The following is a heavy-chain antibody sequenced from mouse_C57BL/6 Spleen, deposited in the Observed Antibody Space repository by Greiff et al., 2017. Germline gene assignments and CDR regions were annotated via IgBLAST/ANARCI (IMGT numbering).Heavy chain of an antibody. CDR1: GYTFTDYN. J-gene: IGHJ1*03. D-gene: IGHD2-10*01. CDR2: INPNNGGT. V-gene: IGHV1-22*01. CDR3: ASPYYGNYWYFGV. Sequence: VQLQQSGPELVKPGASVKMSCKASGYTFTDYNMHWVKQSHGKSLEWIGYINPNNGGTSYNQKFKGKATLTVNKSSSTAYMELRSLTSEDSTVYYCASPYYGNYWYFGVWGTATTVTVAS.